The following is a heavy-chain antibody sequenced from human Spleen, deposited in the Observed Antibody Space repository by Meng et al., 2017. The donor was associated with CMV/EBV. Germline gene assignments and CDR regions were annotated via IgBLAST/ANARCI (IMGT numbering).Heavy chain of an antibody. CDR1: GFSFGSYG. V-gene: IGHV3-33*06. J-gene: IGHJ6*02. Sequence: GESLKISCAASGFSFGSYGMHWVRQAPGKGLEWVAVIWYDGSNKYYADSVKGRFTISRDNSKNTLYLQMNSLRAEDTAVYYCAKDLYHDGGSSWQYYYYYGMDVWGQGTTVTVSS. CDR3: AKDLYHDGGSSWQYYYYYGMDV. CDR2: IWYDGSNK. D-gene: IGHD6-13*01.